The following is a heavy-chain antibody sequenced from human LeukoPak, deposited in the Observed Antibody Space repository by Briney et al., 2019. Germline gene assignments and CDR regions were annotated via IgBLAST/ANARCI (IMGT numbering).Heavy chain of an antibody. Sequence: GGSLRLSCAASGFTFSSYSMNWVRQAPGKGLEWVSSISSSSSYIYYADSVKGRFTISRDNAKNSLYLQMNSLKTEDTAVYYCTTAGWELLAYYFDYWGQGTLVTVSS. V-gene: IGHV3-21*03. D-gene: IGHD1-26*01. CDR1: GFTFSSYS. J-gene: IGHJ4*02. CDR3: TTAGWELLAYYFDY. CDR2: ISSSSSYI.